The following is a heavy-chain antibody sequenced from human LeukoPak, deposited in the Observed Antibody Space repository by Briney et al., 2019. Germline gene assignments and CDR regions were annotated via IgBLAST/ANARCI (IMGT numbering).Heavy chain of an antibody. CDR2: IRNKANSYTT. CDR3: AREWDSGSYYLGYLDY. Sequence: PGGSLRLSCAASGFTLSDHYMDWVRQAPGKGLEWVGRIRNKANSYTTEYAASVKGRFTISRDDSKNSLYLQMNSLKCEDTAVYYCAREWDSGSYYLGYLDYWGQGTLVTVSS. CDR1: GFTLSDHY. J-gene: IGHJ4*02. D-gene: IGHD1-26*01. V-gene: IGHV3-72*01.